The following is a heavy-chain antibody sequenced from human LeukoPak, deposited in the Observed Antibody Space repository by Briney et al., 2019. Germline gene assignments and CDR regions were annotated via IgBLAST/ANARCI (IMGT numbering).Heavy chain of an antibody. D-gene: IGHD6-6*01. J-gene: IGHJ4*02. Sequence: SVKVSCKASGYTFTSYAMHWVRQAPGQGLEWMGGIIPIFGTANYAQKFQGRVTITADESTSTAYMELSSLRSEDTAVYYCAYSSSSVSVEEDYWGQGTLVTVSS. CDR3: AYSSSSVSVEEDY. CDR1: GYTFTSYA. V-gene: IGHV1-69*13. CDR2: IIPIFGTA.